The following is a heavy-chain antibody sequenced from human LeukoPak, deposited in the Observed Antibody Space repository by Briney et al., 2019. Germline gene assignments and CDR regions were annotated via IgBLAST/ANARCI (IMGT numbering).Heavy chain of an antibody. CDR1: GGSISSSNSY. V-gene: IGHV4-61*05. CDR3: ARDRERYSYVYGGHYYYYMDV. Sequence: SETLSLSCTVSGGSISSSNSYWGWIRQPPGKGLEWIGYISYSGSPNYNPSLKSRVTISVETSKNQFSLKLTSVTAADTAVYYCARDRERYSYVYGGHYYYYMDVWGKGTTVTISS. CDR2: ISYSGSP. J-gene: IGHJ6*03. D-gene: IGHD5-18*01.